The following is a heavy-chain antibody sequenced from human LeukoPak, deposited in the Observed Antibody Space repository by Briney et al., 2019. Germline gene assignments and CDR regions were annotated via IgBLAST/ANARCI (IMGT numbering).Heavy chain of an antibody. CDR2: ISGSGGST. D-gene: IGHD1-26*01. CDR3: ASGYSGSCFTY. Sequence: PGGSLRLSCAASGFTFSSYAMSWVRQAPGKWLEWVSAISGSGGSTYYADSVKGRFTISRDNSKNTLYLQVNSLRAEDTAVYYCASGYSGSCFTYWGQGTLVTVSS. CDR1: GFTFSSYA. V-gene: IGHV3-23*01. J-gene: IGHJ4*02.